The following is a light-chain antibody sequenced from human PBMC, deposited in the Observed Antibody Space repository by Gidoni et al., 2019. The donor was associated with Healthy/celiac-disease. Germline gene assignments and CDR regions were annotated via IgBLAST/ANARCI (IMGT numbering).Light chain of an antibody. V-gene: IGKV3-20*01. CDR1: QSISSSY. CDR2: GAS. CDR3: QQYGSSPPWT. J-gene: IGKJ1*01. Sequence: EILLTQSPGTLSVSPGDRATLSCRASQSISSSYLAWYQQKAGPAPRLLIYGASSRATGIPDRLSGSGAATDFTLPISSLEPEDFAAYYCQQYGSSPPWTFGQGTKVEIK.